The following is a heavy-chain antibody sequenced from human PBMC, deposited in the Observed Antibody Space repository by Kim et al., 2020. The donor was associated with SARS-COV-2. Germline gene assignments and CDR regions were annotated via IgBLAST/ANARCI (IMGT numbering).Heavy chain of an antibody. CDR3: AKEVGFGFIRYYYDSSGYLDY. V-gene: IGHV3-30*18. Sequence: GGSLRLSCAASGFTFSSYGMHWVRPAPGKGLEWVAVISYDGSNKYYADSVKGRFTISRDNSKNTLYLQMNSLRAEDTAVYYCAKEVGFGFIRYYYDSSGYLDYWGQGTLVTVSS. J-gene: IGHJ4*02. CDR1: GFTFSSYG. D-gene: IGHD3-22*01. CDR2: ISYDGSNK.